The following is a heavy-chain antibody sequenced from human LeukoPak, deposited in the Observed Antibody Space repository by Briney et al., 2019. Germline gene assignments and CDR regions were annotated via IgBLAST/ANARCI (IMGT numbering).Heavy chain of an antibody. CDR1: GFTFSGYG. CDR2: ISYDGSNK. J-gene: IGHJ3*02. V-gene: IGHV3-30*18. D-gene: IGHD3-10*01. CDR3: SNAPGWGEDDAFDI. Sequence: PGGSLRLSCTASGFTFSGYGMYWVRQAPGKGLKWVAIISYDGSNKYYADSVKGQFTISRDNSKNTLYLQMNSLRVEDTAVYYCSNAPGWGEDDAFDIWGQGTMVTVSS.